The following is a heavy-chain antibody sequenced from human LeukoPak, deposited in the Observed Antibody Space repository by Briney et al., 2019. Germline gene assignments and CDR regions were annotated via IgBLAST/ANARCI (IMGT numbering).Heavy chain of an antibody. V-gene: IGHV4-59*01. Sequence: PSETLSLTCTVSGGSISSYYWSWIRQPPGKGLEWIGYIYYSGSTNYNPSLKSRVTISVDTSKNQFSLKLSSVTAADTAVYYCARAGYYDSSGKELFDYWGQGTPVTVSS. CDR1: GGSISSYY. CDR3: ARAGYYDSSGKELFDY. D-gene: IGHD3-22*01. CDR2: IYYSGST. J-gene: IGHJ4*02.